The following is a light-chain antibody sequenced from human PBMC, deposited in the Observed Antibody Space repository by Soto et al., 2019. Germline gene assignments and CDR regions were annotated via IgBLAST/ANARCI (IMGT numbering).Light chain of an antibody. CDR2: GAS. Sequence: IQLTQSPSALSASVGDRATITCRASQGISSILAWYQQKPGKAPKLLIYGASTLQSGVPSRFSGSGSGTDFALTIGSLQPEDFATYYCQQLNSFPIPFGPGTKVDIK. J-gene: IGKJ3*01. CDR1: QGISSI. CDR3: QQLNSFPIP. V-gene: IGKV1-9*01.